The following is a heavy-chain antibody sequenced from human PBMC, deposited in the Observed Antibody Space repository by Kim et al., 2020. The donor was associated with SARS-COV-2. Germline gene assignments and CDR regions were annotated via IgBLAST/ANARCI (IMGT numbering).Heavy chain of an antibody. CDR2: ISYDGTNR. D-gene: IGHD1-1*01. J-gene: IGHJ4*02. Sequence: GGSLRLSCAASGFIFSNYAIHWVRQAPGKGLEWVAIISYDGTNRDYTDSVKGRFTISRDDSMNTLFLEMKSVRTEDTAVYYCARDYPSPAALNGYFDFWGQGTLVTVSS. CDR3: ARDYPSPAALNGYFDF. CDR1: GFIFSNYA. V-gene: IGHV3-30*04.